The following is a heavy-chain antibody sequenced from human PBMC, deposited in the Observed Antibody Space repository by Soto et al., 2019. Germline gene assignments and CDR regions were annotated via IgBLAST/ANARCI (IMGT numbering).Heavy chain of an antibody. D-gene: IGHD1-26*01. CDR2: INNSGSRT. CDR3: AXAXXXXSGTYFPFDY. Sequence: EVQLLESGGGFVQPGGSLRLSCAASGFTFSSYGMSWVRQAPGKGLEWVSSINNSGSRTYHADSVKGRFTISRDNSKXTLYLQXXSLRAEDTAVYYCAXAXXXXSGTYFPFDYWGQGTLVTVSS. V-gene: IGHV3-23*01. J-gene: IGHJ4*02. CDR1: GFTFSSYG.